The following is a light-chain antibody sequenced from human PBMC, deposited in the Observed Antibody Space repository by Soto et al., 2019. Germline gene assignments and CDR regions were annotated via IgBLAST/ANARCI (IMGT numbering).Light chain of an antibody. CDR2: AVS. J-gene: IGKJ1*01. CDR1: QTISNY. V-gene: IGKV1-5*03. CDR3: QQYKSYPWT. Sequence: DIQMTQSPSTLSASVGDRVTITCRASQTISNYLAWYQQKPGKAPKFLIYAVSTLERGVPSRFTGAGSGTDFGLTISSLQPDDVATYYCQQYKSYPWTFGQGTKVEIK.